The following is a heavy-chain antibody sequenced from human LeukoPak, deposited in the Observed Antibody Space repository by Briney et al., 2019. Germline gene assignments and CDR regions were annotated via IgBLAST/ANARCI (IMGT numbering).Heavy chain of an antibody. Sequence: SGTLSLTCAVSGGSISSSNWWSWVRQPPGKGLEWIGEIYHSGTTNYNPSLKSRVTISVDTSKNQFSLKLSSVTAADTAVYYCARDRAQLAQGDNWFDPWGQGTLVTVSS. D-gene: IGHD1-1*01. CDR3: ARDRAQLAQGDNWFDP. V-gene: IGHV4-4*02. J-gene: IGHJ5*02. CDR1: GGSISSSNW. CDR2: IYHSGTT.